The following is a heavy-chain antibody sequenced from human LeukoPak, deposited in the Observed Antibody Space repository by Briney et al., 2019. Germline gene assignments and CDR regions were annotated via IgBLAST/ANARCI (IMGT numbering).Heavy chain of an antibody. V-gene: IGHV1-46*01. CDR1: GYTFTSYY. Sequence: PGGSLRLSCKASGYTFTSYYMHWVRQAPGQGLEWMGIINPSGGSTSYAQKFQGRVTMTRDMSTSTVYMELSSLRVEDTAIYYCATYRQVLLPFESWGQGTLVTVSS. D-gene: IGHD2-8*02. CDR2: INPSGGST. CDR3: ATYRQVLLPFES. J-gene: IGHJ4*02.